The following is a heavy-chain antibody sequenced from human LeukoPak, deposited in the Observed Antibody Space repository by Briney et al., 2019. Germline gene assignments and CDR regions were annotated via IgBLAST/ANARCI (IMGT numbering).Heavy chain of an antibody. CDR2: INTDGSRT. CDR3: LRGELTPGVGY. Sequence: QPGGSLRLSCVASGFTFDDYWMHWVRQIPGKGLVWISDINTDGSRTRYANSVRGRFPISRDNAKNTVYLQMNSLRADDTGIFYCLRGELTPGVGYWGQGTLVTVSS. D-gene: IGHD1-1*01. CDR1: GFTFDDYW. J-gene: IGHJ4*02. V-gene: IGHV3-74*01.